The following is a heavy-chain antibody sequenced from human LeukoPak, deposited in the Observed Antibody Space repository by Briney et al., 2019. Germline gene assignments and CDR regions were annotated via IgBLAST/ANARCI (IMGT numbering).Heavy chain of an antibody. Sequence: SQTLSLTCTVSGGSISSGSYYWSWIRQPAGKGLEWIGRIYTSGSTNYNPSLKSRVTISVETSKNQFSLKLSSVTAADTAVYYCARDPGYSSGWLDYWGQGTLVTVSS. CDR2: IYTSGST. CDR3: ARDPGYSSGWLDY. CDR1: GGSISSGSYY. D-gene: IGHD6-19*01. J-gene: IGHJ4*02. V-gene: IGHV4-61*02.